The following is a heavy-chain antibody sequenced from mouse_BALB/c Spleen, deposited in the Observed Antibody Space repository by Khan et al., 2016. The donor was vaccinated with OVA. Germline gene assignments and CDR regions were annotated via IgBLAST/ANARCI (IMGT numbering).Heavy chain of an antibody. CDR3: TRSGYGSFVY. V-gene: IGHV1S81*02. CDR1: GYTFTNYY. J-gene: IGHJ3*01. CDR2: INPSNGGT. D-gene: IGHD1-1*02. Sequence: QVQLQQPGAELVKPGASVKLSCKASGYTFTNYYMYWVKQRPGQGLEWIGEINPSNGGTNFNEKFKSKATLTVDKSSSTAYMQLSSLTSEDSAVYYCTRSGYGSFVYWGQGTLVTVSA.